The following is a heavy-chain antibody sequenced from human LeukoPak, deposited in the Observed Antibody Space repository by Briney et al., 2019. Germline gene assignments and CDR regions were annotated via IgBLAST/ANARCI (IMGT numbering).Heavy chain of an antibody. Sequence: PSETLSLTCTVSGGSISSGGYYWSWIRQPPGKGLEWIGYIYHSGSTYYNPSLKSRVTISVDRSKNQFSLKLSSVTAADTAVYYCARPTNPTVTTDYWYFDLWGRGTLVTVSS. CDR3: ARPTNPTVTTDYWYFDL. CDR1: GGSISSGGYY. J-gene: IGHJ2*01. CDR2: IYHSGST. V-gene: IGHV4-30-2*01. D-gene: IGHD4-17*01.